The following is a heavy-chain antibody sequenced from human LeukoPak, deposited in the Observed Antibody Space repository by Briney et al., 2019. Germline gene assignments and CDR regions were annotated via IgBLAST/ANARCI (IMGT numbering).Heavy chain of an antibody. D-gene: IGHD3-10*01. CDR3: ARDTYGSGSYYNAPLDY. V-gene: IGHV3-30*03. CDR1: GFTFSSYG. CDR2: ISYDGSNK. Sequence: PGGSLRLSCAASGFTFSSYGMHWVRQAPGKGLEWVAVISYDGSNKYYADSVKGRFTISRDNAKNSLYLQMNSLRAEDTAVYYCARDTYGSGSYYNAPLDYWGQGTLVTVSS. J-gene: IGHJ4*02.